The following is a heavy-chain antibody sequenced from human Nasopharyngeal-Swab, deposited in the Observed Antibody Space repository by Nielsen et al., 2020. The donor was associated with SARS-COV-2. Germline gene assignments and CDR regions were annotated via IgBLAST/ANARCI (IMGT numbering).Heavy chain of an antibody. Sequence: PGKGLEWIGEINHSGSTNYNPSLKSRGTITVDTSKNQFSLKLSSVTAADTAVYYCARAKVGEARPHPVASVRYMDVWGKGTTVTVSS. D-gene: IGHD3-10*01. CDR2: INHSGST. CDR3: ARAKVGEARPHPVASVRYMDV. V-gene: IGHV4-34*01. J-gene: IGHJ6*03.